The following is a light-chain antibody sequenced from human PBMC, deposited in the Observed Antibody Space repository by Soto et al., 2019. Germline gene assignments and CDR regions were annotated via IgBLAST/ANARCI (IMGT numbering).Light chain of an antibody. CDR2: EVN. CDR1: SSDVGGYNF. CDR3: YSFTTSSTTV. V-gene: IGLV2-14*01. Sequence: QPASVSGSPGQSITISCTGTSSDVGGYNFVSWYQQHPGKAPKVMIFEVNKRPSGVSNRFSGSKSGNTASLTISGLQAEDEADYYCYSFTTSSTTVFGTGTKVTVL. J-gene: IGLJ1*01.